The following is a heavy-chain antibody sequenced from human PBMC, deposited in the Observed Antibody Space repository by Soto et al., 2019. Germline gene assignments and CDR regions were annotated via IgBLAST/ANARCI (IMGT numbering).Heavy chain of an antibody. CDR1: GCSSNSGYY. Sequence: XETLSLPCPVSGCSSNSGYYGGWIRQPPANGLDWLGGIYHSGSTYSTPSLKSRVTISVDTPKNQFSLKMSSVTDADTAVYYCARDRSLYHYGSSGSPIEYWVQGPLVTASS. CDR3: ARDRSLYHYGSSGSPIEY. CDR2: IYHSGST. V-gene: IGHV4-38-2*02. D-gene: IGHD3-22*01. J-gene: IGHJ4*02.